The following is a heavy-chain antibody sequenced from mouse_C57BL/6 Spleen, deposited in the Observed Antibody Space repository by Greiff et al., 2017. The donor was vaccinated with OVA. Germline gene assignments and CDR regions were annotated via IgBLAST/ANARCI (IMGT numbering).Heavy chain of an antibody. J-gene: IGHJ2*01. V-gene: IGHV1-22*01. CDR3: ARDYYYGSSYYFDY. Sequence: SGPELVKPGASVKMSCKASGYTFTDYNMHWVKQSHGKSLEWIGYINPNNGGTSYNQKFKGKATLTVNKSFSTAYMELRSLTSEDSAVYYCARDYYYGSSYYFDYWGQGTTLTFSS. CDR1: GYTFTDYN. CDR2: INPNNGGT. D-gene: IGHD1-1*01.